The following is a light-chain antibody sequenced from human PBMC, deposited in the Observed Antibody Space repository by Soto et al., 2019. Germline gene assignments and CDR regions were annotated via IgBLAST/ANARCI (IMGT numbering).Light chain of an antibody. CDR3: QHYSNYLWT. Sequence: DIPMTQSPSTLSASVGDRVTITCRASQSISSWLAWYQQKPGKAPKVLIYKASSLESGVPSRFSGSGSGTDFTLTISSLQPDEFATYYCQHYSNYLWTFGQGTKVEIK. J-gene: IGKJ1*01. CDR2: KAS. CDR1: QSISSW. V-gene: IGKV1-5*03.